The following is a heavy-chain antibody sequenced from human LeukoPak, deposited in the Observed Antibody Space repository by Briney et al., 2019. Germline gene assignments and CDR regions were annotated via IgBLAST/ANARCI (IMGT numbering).Heavy chain of an antibody. CDR1: GGSIRNHY. V-gene: IGHV4-59*11. Sequence: SETLSLTCNVSGGSIRNHYWSWIRQPPGKGLEWIGYIYYSGSTYYNPSLKSRVTISVDTSKNQFSLKLSSVTAADTAVYYCARDLLYFDYWGQGTLVTVSS. CDR2: IYYSGST. CDR3: ARDLLYFDY. J-gene: IGHJ4*02.